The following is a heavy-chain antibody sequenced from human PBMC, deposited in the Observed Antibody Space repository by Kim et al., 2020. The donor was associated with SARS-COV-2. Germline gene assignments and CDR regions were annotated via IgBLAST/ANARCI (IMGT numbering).Heavy chain of an antibody. CDR3: ARSDLDTAMVRGY. J-gene: IGHJ4*02. V-gene: IGHV1-46*01. Sequence: RYTQKFQGRVTMTRDTSTSTVYMYLSSLRSEDTAVYYCARSDLDTAMVRGYWGQGTLVTVSS. D-gene: IGHD5-18*01.